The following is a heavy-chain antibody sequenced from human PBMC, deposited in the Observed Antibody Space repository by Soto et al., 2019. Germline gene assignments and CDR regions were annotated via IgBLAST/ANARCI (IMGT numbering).Heavy chain of an antibody. Sequence: PSETLSLTCAVSGGSISSGGYSWSWLRQPPGKGLEWIGYIYHIGSTYYNPSLKSRVTISVDSFKNQFSLKLSSVTAADTAVYYCAREALRGSIDYWGQGFLVTV. V-gene: IGHV4-30-2*01. CDR1: GGSISSGGYS. J-gene: IGHJ4*02. CDR3: AREALRGSIDY. CDR2: IYHIGST. D-gene: IGHD3-3*01.